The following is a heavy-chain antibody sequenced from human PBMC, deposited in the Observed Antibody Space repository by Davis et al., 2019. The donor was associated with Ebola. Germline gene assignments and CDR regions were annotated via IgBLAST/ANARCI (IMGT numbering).Heavy chain of an antibody. CDR2: ISTRGFTI. D-gene: IGHD2-15*01. J-gene: IGHJ4*02. CDR1: GFSFSSHW. CDR3: AKDRGGYCTGVSCFIDY. V-gene: IGHV3-48*04. Sequence: GGSLRLSCVASGFSFSSHWMSWVRQAPGKGLEWVSCISTRGFTIYYADSVKGRFTISRDNAKNSLYLQMNSLRADDTAVYYCAKDRGGYCTGVSCFIDYWGQGTLVTVSS.